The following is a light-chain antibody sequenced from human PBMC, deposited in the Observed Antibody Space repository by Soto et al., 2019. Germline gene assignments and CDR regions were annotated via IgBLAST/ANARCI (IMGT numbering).Light chain of an antibody. CDR3: SSYTSSSTLV. J-gene: IGLJ2*01. V-gene: IGLV2-14*01. Sequence: QSALTQPASVSGSPGQSITIYCTGTSSDVGGYNYVSWYQQHPGKAPKLMIYEVSNRPSGVSTRFSGSKSGNTASLTISGLHAEDEADYYCSSYTSSSTLVFGGGTKLTVL. CDR2: EVS. CDR1: SSDVGGYNY.